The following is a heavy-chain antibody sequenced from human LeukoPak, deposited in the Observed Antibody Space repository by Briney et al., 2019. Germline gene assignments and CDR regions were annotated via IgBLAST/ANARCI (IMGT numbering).Heavy chain of an antibody. J-gene: IGHJ4*02. V-gene: IGHV3-21*01. CDR1: GFTFSSYS. Sequence: GGSPRLSCAASGFTFSSYSMNRVRQAPGKGLEWVSSISSSSSYIYYADSLKGRFTISRDNAKNSLYLQMNSLRAEDTAVYYCARVSSSWYHFDYWGQGTLVTVSS. D-gene: IGHD6-13*01. CDR2: ISSSSSYI. CDR3: ARVSSSWYHFDY.